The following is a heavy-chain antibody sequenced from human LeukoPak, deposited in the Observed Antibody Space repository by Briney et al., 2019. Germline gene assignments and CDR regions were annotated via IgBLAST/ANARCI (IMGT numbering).Heavy chain of an antibody. J-gene: IGHJ4*02. V-gene: IGHV4-59*12. CDR3: AQSYYDFWTGPIGY. CDR1: GGSISSYY. Sequence: PSETLSLTCTVSGGSISSYYWSWIRQPPGKGLEWIGYIYYSGSTNYNPSLKSRVTMSVDTSKNQFSLKLSSVTAADTAVYYCAQSYYDFWTGPIGYWGQGTLVTVSS. D-gene: IGHD3-3*01. CDR2: IYYSGST.